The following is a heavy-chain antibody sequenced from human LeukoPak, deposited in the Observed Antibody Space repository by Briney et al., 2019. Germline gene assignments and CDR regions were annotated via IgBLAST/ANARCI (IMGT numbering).Heavy chain of an antibody. CDR2: IYYSGST. D-gene: IGHD4-23*01. V-gene: IGHV4-59*01. CDR3: ARDAADYGGNGINWFDP. CDR1: GGSISSYY. Sequence: SETLSLTCTVSGGSISSYYRSWIRQPPGKGLEWIGYIYYSGSTNYNPSLKSRVTISVDTSKNQFSLKLSSVTAADTAVYYCARDAADYGGNGINWFDPWGQGTLVTVSS. J-gene: IGHJ5*02.